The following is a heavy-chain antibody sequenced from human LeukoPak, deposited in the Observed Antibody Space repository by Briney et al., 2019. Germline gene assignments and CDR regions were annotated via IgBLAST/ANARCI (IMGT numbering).Heavy chain of an antibody. D-gene: IGHD6-19*01. CDR2: INHSGST. CDR1: GGSFSGYY. CDR3: ARGRIAVAGTLVDY. V-gene: IGHV4-34*01. J-gene: IGHJ4*02. Sequence: SETLSLTCAVYGGSFSGYYWSWIRQPPGKGLEWIGEINHSGSTNYNPSLKSRVTISVDTSKNQFSLKLSSVTAADTAVYYCARGRIAVAGTLVDYWGQGTLVTVPS.